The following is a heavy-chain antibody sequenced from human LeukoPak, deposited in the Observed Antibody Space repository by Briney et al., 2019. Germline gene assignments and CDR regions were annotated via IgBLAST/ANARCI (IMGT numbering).Heavy chain of an antibody. CDR2: IYYRGST. CDR3: ARRRSSSWLYGMDV. CDR1: GCSISSYY. D-gene: IGHD6-13*01. J-gene: IGHJ6*02. Sequence: SETLSLTCTVSGCSISSYYWSWIRQPPGKGLEWMGYIYYRGSTNYKPSLQSRGTISVDTSTTQSSLKLSSGTAAYTAVYYCARRRSSSWLYGMDVWGQGTTVTVSS. V-gene: IGHV4-59*08.